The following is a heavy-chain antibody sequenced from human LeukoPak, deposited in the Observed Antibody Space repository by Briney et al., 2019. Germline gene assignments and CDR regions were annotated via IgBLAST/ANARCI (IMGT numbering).Heavy chain of an antibody. J-gene: IGHJ4*02. Sequence: PGGSLRLSSAASGFTFSSYAMHWARQAPGKGLEWVAVISYDGSNKYYADSVKGRFTISRDNSKNTLYLQMNSLRAEDTAVYYCARGTNGTLLDYWGQGTLVTVSS. CDR3: ARGTNGTLLDY. V-gene: IGHV3-30*04. D-gene: IGHD2-8*01. CDR1: GFTFSSYA. CDR2: ISYDGSNK.